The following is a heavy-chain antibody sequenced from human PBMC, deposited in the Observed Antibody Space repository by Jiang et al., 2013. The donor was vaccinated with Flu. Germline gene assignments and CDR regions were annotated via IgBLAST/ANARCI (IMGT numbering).Heavy chain of an antibody. CDR1: GGSISSGNYY. CDR3: ARDVGIAIPGRGGPVED. CDR2: IYTSGST. J-gene: IGHJ4*02. D-gene: IGHD6-13*01. V-gene: IGHV4-61*02. Sequence: GSGLVKPSQTLSLTCTVSGGSISSGNYYWSWFRQPAGKGLEWIGRIYTSGSTNYNRPFKSRVTISGDTFKNQLSLQLTSVTAADTAVYYCARDVGIAIPGRGGPVEDWGRGNPGHRLL.